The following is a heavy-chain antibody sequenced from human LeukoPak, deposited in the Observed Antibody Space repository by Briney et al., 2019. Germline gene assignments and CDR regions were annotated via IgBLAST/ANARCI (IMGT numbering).Heavy chain of an antibody. CDR2: IWYDGSNI. J-gene: IGHJ3*02. V-gene: IGHV3-33*03. CDR1: GTSFSSHG. D-gene: IGHD3-10*01. CDR3: ARRVSPNAFDI. Sequence: GTSLRLSCAASGTSFSSHGMHWVRQAPGKGLEWVAVIWYDGSNIYYADSVKGRSTISRDNAKNTLFLQMNSLGAEDTAVYFCARRVSPNAFDIWGRGTMVAVSS.